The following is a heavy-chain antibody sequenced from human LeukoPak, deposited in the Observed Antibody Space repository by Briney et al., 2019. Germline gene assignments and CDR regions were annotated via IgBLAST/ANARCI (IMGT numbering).Heavy chain of an antibody. J-gene: IGHJ4*02. CDR2: INLNSGGT. V-gene: IGHV1-2*02. CDR1: GYTFTGYY. D-gene: IGHD5-24*01. Sequence: ASVKVSCKASGYTFTGYYMHWVRQAPGQGLEWMGWINLNSGGTNYAQKFQDRVTMTRDTSISTAYMELSRLRSDDTALYSCARDSGDGYNAYYFDYWGQGTLVTVSS. CDR3: ARDSGDGYNAYYFDY.